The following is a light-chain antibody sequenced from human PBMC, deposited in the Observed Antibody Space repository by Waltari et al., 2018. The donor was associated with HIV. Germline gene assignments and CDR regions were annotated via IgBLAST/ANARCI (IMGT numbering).Light chain of an antibody. CDR2: AVS. CDR3: NSYSTTYTPCV. CDR1: SSDVGAYNY. Sequence: QSALTQPASVSGSPGQSITISCTGSSSDVGAYNYVSWYQQHPGKAPKLVIYAVSNRPSGVSNRFSGSKSGNTASLTISGLQTEDEADYYCNSYSTTYTPCVFGTGTRVTVL. J-gene: IGLJ1*01. V-gene: IGLV2-14*01.